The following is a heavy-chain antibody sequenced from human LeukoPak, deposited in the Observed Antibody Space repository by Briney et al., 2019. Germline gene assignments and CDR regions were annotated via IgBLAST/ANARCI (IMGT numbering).Heavy chain of an antibody. Sequence: ETLSLTCTVSGGSISSYYWSWIRQPPGKGLEWIGYIDYSGSTNYNPSLKSRVTISVDTSKNQFSLKLSSVTAADTAVYYCARLRNLLYYYDSSGQLGAFDIWGQGTMVTVSS. J-gene: IGHJ3*02. D-gene: IGHD3-22*01. V-gene: IGHV4-59*08. CDR2: IDYSGST. CDR1: GGSISSYY. CDR3: ARLRNLLYYYDSSGQLGAFDI.